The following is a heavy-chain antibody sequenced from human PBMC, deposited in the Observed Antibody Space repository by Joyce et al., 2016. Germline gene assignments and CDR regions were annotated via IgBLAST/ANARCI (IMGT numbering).Heavy chain of an antibody. CDR2: IFKGDRT. V-gene: IGHV4-39*01. D-gene: IGHD6-19*01. Sequence: QLQESGPGLVKPSETLSLTCTVSGVSISSHTYYWGWVRQTPGKGLEWIASIFKGDRTYYNPSLRSRVTISADTSKNKVSLSLRSVTAADTAIFYCARGRRAGNSTGWYLFDVWGQGTLGTVSS. CDR1: GVSISSHTYY. J-gene: IGHJ4*02. CDR3: ARGRRAGNSTGWYLFDV.